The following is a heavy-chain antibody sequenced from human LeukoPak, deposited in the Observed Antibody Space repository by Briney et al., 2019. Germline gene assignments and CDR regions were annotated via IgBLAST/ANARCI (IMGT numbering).Heavy chain of an antibody. Sequence: GGSLRLSCAASGFTFSSYAMSWVRQAPGKGLEWVSAISGSGGSTYYADSVKGRFTISRDDSKNSLYLQMNSLRAEDTAVYYCARGSGDFDYWGQGALVTVSS. J-gene: IGHJ4*02. V-gene: IGHV3-23*01. D-gene: IGHD1-26*01. CDR2: ISGSGGST. CDR1: GFTFSSYA. CDR3: ARGSGDFDY.